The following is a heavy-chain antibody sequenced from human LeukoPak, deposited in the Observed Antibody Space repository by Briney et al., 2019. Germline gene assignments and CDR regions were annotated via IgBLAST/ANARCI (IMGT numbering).Heavy chain of an antibody. V-gene: IGHV1-69*04. D-gene: IGHD6-19*01. J-gene: IGHJ4*02. CDR3: ASTVLGSGWYNYFDY. CDR1: GGTFSSYA. CDR2: IIPILGIA. Sequence: ASVKVSCKASGGTFSSYAISWVRQAPGQGLEWMGRIIPILGIANYAQKFQGRVTITADKSTSTAYMELSSLRSEDTAVYYCASTVLGSGWYNYFDYWGQGTLVTVSS.